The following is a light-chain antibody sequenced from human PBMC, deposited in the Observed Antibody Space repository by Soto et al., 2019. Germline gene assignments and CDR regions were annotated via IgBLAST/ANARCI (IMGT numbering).Light chain of an antibody. CDR3: QQSYSTPWT. CDR2: AAS. V-gene: IGKV1-9*01. CDR1: QGISSY. Sequence: IPLTQSPSSLSASVGDRVTITCRASQGISSYLAWYQQKPGKAPKLLIYAASTLQSGVPSRFSGSGSGTDFTLTISSLQPEDFATYYCQQSYSTPWTFGQGTKVEIK. J-gene: IGKJ1*01.